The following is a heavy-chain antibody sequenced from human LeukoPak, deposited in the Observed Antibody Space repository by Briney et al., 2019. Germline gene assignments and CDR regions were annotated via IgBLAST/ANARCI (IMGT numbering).Heavy chain of an antibody. Sequence: SVKVSCKASGYTFTSYGISWVRQAPGQGLEWMGGIIPIFGTANYAQKFQGRVTITADKSTSTAYMELSSLRSEDTAVYYCASFPDSSGFYFDYWGQGTLVTVSS. CDR1: GYTFTSYG. V-gene: IGHV1-69*06. J-gene: IGHJ4*02. CDR3: ASFPDSSGFYFDY. CDR2: IIPIFGTA. D-gene: IGHD3-22*01.